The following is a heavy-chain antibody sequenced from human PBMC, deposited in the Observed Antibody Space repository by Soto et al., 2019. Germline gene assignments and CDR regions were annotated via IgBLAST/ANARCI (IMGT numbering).Heavy chain of an antibody. V-gene: IGHV3-30*18. J-gene: IGHJ4*02. D-gene: IGHD1-26*01. CDR1: GFNFSTSG. Sequence: GGSLRLSCAAPGFNFSTSGMNWVRQVPGKGLEWVAVISSDGGRQYYAESVKGRFTISRDNSKKIVYLQMNSLRAEDPAVYYCAKLMRGAPAPHFDHWGQGILVTVSS. CDR3: AKLMRGAPAPHFDH. CDR2: ISSDGGRQ.